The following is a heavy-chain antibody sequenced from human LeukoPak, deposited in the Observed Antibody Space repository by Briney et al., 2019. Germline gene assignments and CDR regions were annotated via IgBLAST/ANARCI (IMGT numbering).Heavy chain of an antibody. CDR1: GFTFSTYG. J-gene: IGHJ4*02. Sequence: PGGSLRLSCAASGFTFSTYGMHWVRQAPGKGPEWVAVISYDGSNTYYADSVKGRFTISGDNSKNTLYLQMNGLRTEDTGVYYCAKDHHMGAAAVANGGLLINYWGQGTLVTVSS. CDR3: AKDHHMGAAAVANGGLLINY. D-gene: IGHD2-8*01. V-gene: IGHV3-30*18. CDR2: ISYDGSNT.